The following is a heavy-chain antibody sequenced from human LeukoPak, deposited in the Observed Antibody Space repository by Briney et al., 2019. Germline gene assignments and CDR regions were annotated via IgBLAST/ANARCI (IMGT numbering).Heavy chain of an antibody. V-gene: IGHV3-21*01. CDR2: ISSSSSYI. D-gene: IGHD2-2*01. CDR3: ARDFRCSSSSCYYSDY. J-gene: IGHJ4*02. Sequence: GGSLRLSCAASGFSFCSYSMNWVRQAPGKGLEWVSSISSSSSYIYYADSVKGRFTISRDNAKNSLYLQMNSLRAEDTAVYYCARDFRCSSSSCYYSDYWGQGTLVTVSS. CDR1: GFSFCSYS.